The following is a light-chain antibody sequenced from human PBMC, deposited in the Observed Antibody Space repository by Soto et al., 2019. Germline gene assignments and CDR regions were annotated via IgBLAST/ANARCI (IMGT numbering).Light chain of an antibody. Sequence: EIVLTQSPGTLSVSPGERATLSCRASQSVSSNLAWYQQKPGQAPRLLIYGASTRATGFPARFSGSGSGTEFTLTISSLQSEDFAVYYCQQYKNWPLTFGGGTKVDIK. V-gene: IGKV3-15*01. J-gene: IGKJ4*01. CDR2: GAS. CDR3: QQYKNWPLT. CDR1: QSVSSN.